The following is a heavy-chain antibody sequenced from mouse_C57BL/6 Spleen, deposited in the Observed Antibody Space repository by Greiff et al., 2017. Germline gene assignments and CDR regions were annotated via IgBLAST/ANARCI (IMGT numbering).Heavy chain of an antibody. Sequence: QVQLQQSGPELVKPGASVKISCKASGYAFSSSWMNWVKQRPGKGLEWIGRIYPGDGDTNYNGKFKGKATLTADKSSSTAYMQLSSLTSEDSAVXFCARGIYYDPYYFDYWGQGTTLTVSS. CDR2: IYPGDGDT. CDR3: ARGIYYDPYYFDY. V-gene: IGHV1-82*01. CDR1: GYAFSSSW. D-gene: IGHD2-4*01. J-gene: IGHJ2*01.